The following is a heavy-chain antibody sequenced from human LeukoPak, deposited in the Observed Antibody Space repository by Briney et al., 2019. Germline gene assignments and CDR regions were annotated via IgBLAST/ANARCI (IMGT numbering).Heavy chain of an antibody. Sequence: GGSLRLSCAASGFTFSSYALSWVRQAPGKGLEWVSAISGSGGSTYYADSVKGRFTISRDNSKNTLYLQMNSLRAEDTAVYYCAKDLRGYYYDSSADYWGQGTLVTVSS. D-gene: IGHD3-22*01. CDR2: ISGSGGST. CDR1: GFTFSSYA. J-gene: IGHJ4*02. V-gene: IGHV3-23*01. CDR3: AKDLRGYYYDSSADY.